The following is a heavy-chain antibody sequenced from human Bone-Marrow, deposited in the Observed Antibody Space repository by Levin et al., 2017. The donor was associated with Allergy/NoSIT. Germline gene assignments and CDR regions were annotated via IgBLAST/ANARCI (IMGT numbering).Heavy chain of an antibody. CDR2: IYTTGST. Sequence: SQTLSLTCSVSGGSIRSGRYYFTWVRQSAGKGLEWIGRIYTTGSTNYNPSLESRVTISRDTFEKEVYLTLSSVTAADTAVYYCARDRLASLYYYSMDVWGRGTTVIVSS. CDR3: ARDRLASLYYYSMDV. CDR1: GGSIRSGRYY. V-gene: IGHV4-61*02. J-gene: IGHJ6*03.